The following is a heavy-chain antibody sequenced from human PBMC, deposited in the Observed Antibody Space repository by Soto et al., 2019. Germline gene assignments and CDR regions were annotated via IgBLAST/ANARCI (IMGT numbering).Heavy chain of an antibody. Sequence: PSETVSLTCAVSGGSISSGGYSWSWIRQPPGKGLEWIEYIYHSGSTYYNPSLKSRVTISVDRSKNQFSLKLSSVTAADTAVYYCASQLGYCTNGVCYELDYWGQGTLVTVSS. J-gene: IGHJ4*02. D-gene: IGHD2-8*01. V-gene: IGHV4-30-2*01. CDR1: GGSISSGGYS. CDR3: ASQLGYCTNGVCYELDY. CDR2: IYHSGST.